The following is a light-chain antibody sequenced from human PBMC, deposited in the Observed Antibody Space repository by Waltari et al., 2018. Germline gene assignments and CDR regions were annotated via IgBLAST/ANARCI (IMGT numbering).Light chain of an antibody. CDR1: DGISTY. Sequence: IQFTQSPSSLSASVGDKVTITCRASDGISTYLAWYQQQPGKAPKLLIYGASTLQSGVPSRFSGSGSGTDFTLTISSLQPGDFATYYCQQLDKYPLTFGGGTKVEIK. CDR3: QQLDKYPLT. CDR2: GAS. V-gene: IGKV1-9*01. J-gene: IGKJ4*01.